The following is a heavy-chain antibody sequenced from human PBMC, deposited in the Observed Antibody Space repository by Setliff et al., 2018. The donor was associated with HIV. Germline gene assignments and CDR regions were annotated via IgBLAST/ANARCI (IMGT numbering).Heavy chain of an antibody. D-gene: IGHD6-19*01. J-gene: IGHJ6*02. CDR2: IYTSGNT. CDR3: AAPAVAGTGGYYYAMDV. CDR1: GYSISSDNYY. V-gene: IGHV4-61*02. Sequence: PSETLSLTCAVSGYSISSDNYYWSWIRQPVGKGLGWIGRIYTSGNTKYNPSLKSRVTISVDTSKNQFSLKLSSVTAADTAVYYCAAPAVAGTGGYYYAMDVWGQGTTVTVSS.